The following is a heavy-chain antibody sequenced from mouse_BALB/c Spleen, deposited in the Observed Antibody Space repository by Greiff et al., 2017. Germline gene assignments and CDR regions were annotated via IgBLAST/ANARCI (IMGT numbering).Heavy chain of an antibody. CDR2: ISYDGSN. Sequence: DVQLQESGPGLVKPSQSLSLTCSVTGYSITSGYYWNWIRQFPGNKLEWMGYISYDGSNNYNPSLKNRISITRDTSKNQFFLKLNSVTTEDTATYYCAREGYDRDYWGQGTTLTVSS. CDR3: AREGYDRDY. D-gene: IGHD2-2*01. J-gene: IGHJ2*01. V-gene: IGHV3-6*02. CDR1: GYSITSGYY.